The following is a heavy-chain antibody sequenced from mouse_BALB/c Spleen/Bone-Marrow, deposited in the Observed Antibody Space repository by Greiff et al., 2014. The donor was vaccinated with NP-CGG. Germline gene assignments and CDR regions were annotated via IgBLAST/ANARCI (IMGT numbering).Heavy chain of an antibody. CDR1: GYTFTSYV. V-gene: IGHV1-14*01. CDR3: ARKVWYYAMDY. D-gene: IGHD2-10*02. Sequence: EVQLQQSGPELVMPGASVKMSCKASGYTFTSYVMHWVKQKPGQGLEWIGYINPYNDGTKYNEKFKGKATLTSDKSSSTAYMELSSLTSEDSAVYYCARKVWYYAMDYWGQGTSVTVSS. J-gene: IGHJ4*01. CDR2: INPYNDGT.